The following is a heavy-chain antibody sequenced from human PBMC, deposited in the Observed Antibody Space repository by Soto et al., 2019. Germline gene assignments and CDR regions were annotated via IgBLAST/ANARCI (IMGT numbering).Heavy chain of an antibody. V-gene: IGHV1-69*01. Sequence: QVQLVQSGTEVKKPGSSVKVSCTASGGTFINYAFSWLRQAPGQGLEWMGVISPMFGSANYAQRFQGRVTIAADESTSTMYMELGSLRSEATAVFYWASTYYYDTLAYVCSSSYYFAMDVWGQATTVTVS. CDR1: GGTFINYA. CDR3: ASTYYYDTLAYVCSSSYYFAMDV. D-gene: IGHD3-22*01. CDR2: ISPMFGSA. J-gene: IGHJ6*02.